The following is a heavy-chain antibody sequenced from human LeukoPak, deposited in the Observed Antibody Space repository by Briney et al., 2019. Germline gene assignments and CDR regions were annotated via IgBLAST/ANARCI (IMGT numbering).Heavy chain of an antibody. CDR3: ARDGGYSGYEVES. V-gene: IGHV3-11*04. CDR1: GFTFSDYY. D-gene: IGHD5-12*01. Sequence: PGGSLRLSCAASGFTFSDYYMSWIRQAPGKGLEWVSYISGSDNTIYYADSVKGRFTMSRDNAKNSLYLQMNSLRAEDTAVYYCARDGGYSGYEVESWGQGTLVTVSS. CDR2: ISGSDNTI. J-gene: IGHJ4*02.